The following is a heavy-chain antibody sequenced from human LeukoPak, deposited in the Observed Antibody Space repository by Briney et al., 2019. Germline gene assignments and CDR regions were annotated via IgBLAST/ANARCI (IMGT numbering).Heavy chain of an antibody. CDR1: GFTFSNYA. D-gene: IGHD3-10*01. V-gene: IGHV3-23*01. J-gene: IGHJ4*02. CDR3: AATPYGSGSYRDPPDY. CDR2: ISGSGGST. Sequence: GGSLRLSCAASGFTFSNYAMSWVRQAPGKGLEWVSAISGSGGSTYYADSVKGRFTISRDNSKNTLYLQMNSLRAEDTAVYYCAATPYGSGSYRDPPDYWGQGTLVTVSS.